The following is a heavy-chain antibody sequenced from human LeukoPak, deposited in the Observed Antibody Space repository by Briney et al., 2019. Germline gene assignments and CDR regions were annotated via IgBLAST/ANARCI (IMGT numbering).Heavy chain of an antibody. CDR1: GGTFSSYA. CDR3: AAGTPDCSSTSCYTFYDAFDI. D-gene: IGHD2-2*02. J-gene: IGHJ3*02. CDR2: IIPIFGTA. V-gene: IGHV1-69*13. Sequence: SVKVSCKASGGTFSSYAISWVRQAPGQGLEWMGGIIPIFGTANYAQKFQGRVTITANESTSTAYMELSSLRSEDTAVYYCAAGTPDCSSTSCYTFYDAFDIWGQGTMVTVSS.